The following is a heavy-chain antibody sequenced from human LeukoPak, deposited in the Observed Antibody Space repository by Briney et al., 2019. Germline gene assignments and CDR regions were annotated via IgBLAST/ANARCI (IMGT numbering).Heavy chain of an antibody. CDR1: GFTFRTFW. CDR3: AKDSDMVGATSFDY. J-gene: IGHJ4*02. V-gene: IGHV3-7*01. CDR2: IKQDGSET. D-gene: IGHD1-26*01. Sequence: GGSLRLSCAASGFTFRTFWMSWVRQAPGKGLEWVANIKQDGSETFYVDSVKGRFTISRDNSKNTLSPQMNSLRADDTAVYYCAKDSDMVGATSFDYWGQGTLVTVSS.